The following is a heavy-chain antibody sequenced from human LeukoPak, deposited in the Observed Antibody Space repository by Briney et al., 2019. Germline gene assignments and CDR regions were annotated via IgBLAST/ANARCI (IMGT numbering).Heavy chain of an antibody. CDR2: IKSKTDGGTT. CDR1: GFTFSNAW. CDR3: AKDRTWEPYFDY. D-gene: IGHD1-26*01. Sequence: GGSLRLSCAASGFTFSNAWMSWVRQAPGKGLEWVGRIKSKTDGGTTDYAAPVKGRFTISRDDSKNTLYLQMNSLKTEDTAVYYCAKDRTWEPYFDYWGQGTLVTVSS. J-gene: IGHJ4*02. V-gene: IGHV3-15*01.